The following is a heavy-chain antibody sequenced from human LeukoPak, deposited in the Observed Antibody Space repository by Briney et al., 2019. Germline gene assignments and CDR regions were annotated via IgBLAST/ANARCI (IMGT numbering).Heavy chain of an antibody. V-gene: IGHV4-61*01. J-gene: IGHJ3*02. CDR2: IYYSGST. Sequence: SQTLSLTCTVSGGSISSGSYYWSWLRQPPGKGLEWIGYIYYSGSTNYNPSLKSRVTISVDTSKNQFSLKLSSVTAADTAVYYCASIYSSSSSPFDIWGQGTMVTVSS. D-gene: IGHD6-6*01. CDR1: GGSISSGSYY. CDR3: ASIYSSSSSPFDI.